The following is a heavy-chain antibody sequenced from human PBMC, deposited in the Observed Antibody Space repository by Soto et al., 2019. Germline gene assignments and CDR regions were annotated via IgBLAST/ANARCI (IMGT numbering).Heavy chain of an antibody. V-gene: IGHV1-2*02. CDR3: ASGLLITFGGVLDAFDI. Sequence: GASVKVSCRASGYTFTDYYMHLVRQAPGQGLEWMGWINPKTGGTNHAQKFQGRVTMTRDTSINTAYMELSRLRSDDTAVYYCASGLLITFGGVLDAFDIWGQGTMVTVS. J-gene: IGHJ3*02. D-gene: IGHD3-16*01. CDR2: INPKTGGT. CDR1: GYTFTDYY.